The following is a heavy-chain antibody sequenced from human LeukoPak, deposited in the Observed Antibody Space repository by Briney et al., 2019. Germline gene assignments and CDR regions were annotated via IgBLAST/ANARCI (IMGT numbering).Heavy chain of an antibody. CDR3: TKEAGSGWYTGSVY. Sequence: GGSLRLSCAASGFTFDDHGMSWVRQVPGKGLEWVSGINWNGGSTGYADSVKGRFTMSRDNAKNSLYLQMNSLRAEDTALYYCTKEAGSGWYTGSVYWGQGTLVTVSS. V-gene: IGHV3-20*04. D-gene: IGHD6-19*01. J-gene: IGHJ4*02. CDR1: GFTFDDHG. CDR2: INWNGGST.